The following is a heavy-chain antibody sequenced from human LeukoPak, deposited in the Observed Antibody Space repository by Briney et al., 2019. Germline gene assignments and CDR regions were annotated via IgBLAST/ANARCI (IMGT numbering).Heavy chain of an antibody. J-gene: IGHJ3*02. CDR1: GGSISSGGYS. CDR3: ASHRSRDYDAFDI. Sequence: PSETLSLTCAVSGGSISSGGYSWSWIRQPPGKGLEWIGYIYHSGSTYYNPSLKSRVTISVDRSKNQFSLKLSSVTAADTAVYYCASHRSRDYDAFDIWGQGTMVTVSS. CDR2: IYHSGST. V-gene: IGHV4-30-2*01. D-gene: IGHD4-17*01.